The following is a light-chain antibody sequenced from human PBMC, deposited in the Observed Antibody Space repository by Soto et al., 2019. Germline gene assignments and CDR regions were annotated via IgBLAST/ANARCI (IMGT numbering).Light chain of an antibody. CDR2: GAS. J-gene: IGKJ3*01. CDR1: QSVSSSY. Sequence: EIVLTQSPGTLSLSPGERATLSCRASQSVSSSYLAWYQQKPGQAPRLLIYGASSRATGIPDRFSGSGSGTDFTLTISRLEPEAFAVYYCQQYGSSPFTFGPGT. CDR3: QQYGSSPFT. V-gene: IGKV3-20*01.